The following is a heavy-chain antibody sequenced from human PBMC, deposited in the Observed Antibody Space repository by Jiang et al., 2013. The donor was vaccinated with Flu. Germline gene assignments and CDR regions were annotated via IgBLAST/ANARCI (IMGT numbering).Heavy chain of an antibody. Sequence: KLSCKASGYTFTSYAMNWVRQAPGQGLEWMGWIDTNNGNPTYAQGFTRRFVFSLDTSVNTAYLQISSLKAEDTAVYYCARYYDTLTGSPRYWGQGTLVTVSS. J-gene: IGHJ4*02. D-gene: IGHD3-9*01. CDR1: GYTFTSYA. CDR2: IDTNNGNP. V-gene: IGHV7-4-1*02. CDR3: ARYYDTLTGSPRY.